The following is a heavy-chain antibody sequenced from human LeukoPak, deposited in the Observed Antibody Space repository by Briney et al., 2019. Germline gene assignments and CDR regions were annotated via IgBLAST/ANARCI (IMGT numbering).Heavy chain of an antibody. J-gene: IGHJ4*02. CDR3: AIDPNWGTHS. CDR1: GFTFSTYT. Sequence: SGGSLRLSCAASGFTFSTYTMYWVRQPPGKRLEWVSIIGNNGGGIHYADSVKGRFTISRDNFKNALYLQMNSLRVEDTAVYYCAIDPNWGTHSWGQGVLVTVSS. D-gene: IGHD7-27*01. V-gene: IGHV3-23*01. CDR2: IGNNGGGI.